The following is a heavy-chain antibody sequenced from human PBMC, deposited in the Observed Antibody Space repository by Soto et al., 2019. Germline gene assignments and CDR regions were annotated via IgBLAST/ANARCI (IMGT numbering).Heavy chain of an antibody. J-gene: IGHJ4*02. Sequence: AGGSLRLSCEASGFTFSSYSMIWVRQAPGKGLEWVSAISGSGGSTYYADSVKGRFTISRDNSKNTLYLQMNSLRAEDTAVYYCAKDSSGWYKDYWGQGTLVTVSS. V-gene: IGHV3-23*01. CDR1: GFTFSSYS. D-gene: IGHD6-19*01. CDR3: AKDSSGWYKDY. CDR2: ISGSGGST.